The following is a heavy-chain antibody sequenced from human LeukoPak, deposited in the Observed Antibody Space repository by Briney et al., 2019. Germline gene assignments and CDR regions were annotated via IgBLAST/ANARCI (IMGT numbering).Heavy chain of an antibody. Sequence: GGSLRLSCSASGFTFSSYAMHWVRQAPGKGLEYVSAISSNGGSTYYADSVKGRFTISRDNSKNTLYPQMSSLRAEDTAVYYCVKAPTGTTDYWGQGTLVTVSS. CDR3: VKAPTGTTDY. CDR1: GFTFSSYA. D-gene: IGHD1-7*01. J-gene: IGHJ4*02. V-gene: IGHV3-64D*06. CDR2: ISSNGGST.